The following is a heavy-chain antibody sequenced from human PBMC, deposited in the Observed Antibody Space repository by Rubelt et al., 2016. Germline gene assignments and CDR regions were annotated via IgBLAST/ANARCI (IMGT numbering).Heavy chain of an antibody. Sequence: QVQLQESGPGLVKPSETLSLTCTVSGYSISSGYYWGWIRQPPGKGLEWIGEMNHSGITNHNPSLKSRVTISVDTSKNQFTLKLSSVTAADTAVYYCARETAVTTLFYYYYMDVWGKGTTVTVSS. D-gene: IGHD4-17*01. CDR2: MNHSGIT. V-gene: IGHV4-38-2*02. CDR1: GYSISSGYY. CDR3: ARETAVTTLFYYYYMDV. J-gene: IGHJ6*03.